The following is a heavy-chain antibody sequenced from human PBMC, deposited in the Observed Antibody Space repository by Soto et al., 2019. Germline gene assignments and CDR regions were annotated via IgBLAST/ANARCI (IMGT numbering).Heavy chain of an antibody. V-gene: IGHV4-61*01. CDR3: ARGGTSTRRAVAGYFHY. Sequence: QVQLQESGPGLVKPSETLSLTCSVSGGSVSGSSHYWNWIRQTPGKGLERIGYIDSSGNANYSPSLKSRVTISVDTSKTQFSLKLSSVTAADTALYYCARGGTSTRRAVAGYFHYWGQGTQVIVSS. CDR1: GGSVSGSSHY. D-gene: IGHD1-7*01. CDR2: IDSSGNA. J-gene: IGHJ1*01.